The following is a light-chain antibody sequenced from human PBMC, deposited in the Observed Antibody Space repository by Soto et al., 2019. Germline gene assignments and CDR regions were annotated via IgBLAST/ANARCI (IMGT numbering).Light chain of an antibody. CDR1: TSNIESHT. V-gene: IGLV1-44*01. CDR3: ASWDDSRKGV. Sequence: QSVLTQPPSASGTPGQRITISGSGTTSNIESHTVNWYQQVPGTAPKLLINTNNQRPSGVPDRFSGSKSGASASLAINGLQSEDEATYYCASWDDSRKGVFGTGTKVTVL. J-gene: IGLJ1*01. CDR2: TNN.